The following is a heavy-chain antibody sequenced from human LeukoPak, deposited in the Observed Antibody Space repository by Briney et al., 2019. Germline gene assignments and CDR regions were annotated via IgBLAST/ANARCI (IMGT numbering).Heavy chain of an antibody. CDR2: INPSGGRT. Sequence: ASVKVSCKASGYTFSSYYMHWVRQALGQGLEWMGIINPSGGRTSYAQKFQGRVTMTRDTSTSTVYMELSSLRAEDTAVYYCARKGGSAWYEDAFDIWGQGTMVTVSS. D-gene: IGHD6-19*01. CDR3: ARKGGSAWYEDAFDI. CDR1: GYTFSSYY. V-gene: IGHV1-46*01. J-gene: IGHJ3*02.